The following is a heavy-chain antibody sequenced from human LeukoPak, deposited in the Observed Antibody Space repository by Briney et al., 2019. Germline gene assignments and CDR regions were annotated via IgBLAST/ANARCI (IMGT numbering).Heavy chain of an antibody. Sequence: GGSLRLSCAASGFTFSSYGMHWVRQAPGKGLEWVAFIRYDGSNKYYADSVKGRFTISRDNSKNTLYLQMNSLRAEDTAVYYCAKDGKFWSGSNWFDPWGQGTLVTVSS. D-gene: IGHD3-3*01. J-gene: IGHJ5*02. CDR3: AKDGKFWSGSNWFDP. CDR2: IRYDGSNK. V-gene: IGHV3-30*02. CDR1: GFTFSSYG.